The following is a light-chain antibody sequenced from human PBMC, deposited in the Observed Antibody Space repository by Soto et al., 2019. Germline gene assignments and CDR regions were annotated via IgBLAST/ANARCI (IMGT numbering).Light chain of an antibody. Sequence: QSVLTQPASVSGSPGQSITISCTGTSSDVGGYNYVSWSQQHPGKAPQLMIYEVSKRPSGVPDRFSGSKSGNTASLTISGLQAADEADYYCSLYTSENAYVFGTGTKVTVL. CDR2: EVS. CDR3: SLYTSENAYV. CDR1: SSDVGGYNY. V-gene: IGLV2-14*01. J-gene: IGLJ1*01.